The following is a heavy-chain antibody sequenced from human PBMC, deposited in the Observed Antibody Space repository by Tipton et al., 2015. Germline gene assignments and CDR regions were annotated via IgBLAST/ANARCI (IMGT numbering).Heavy chain of an antibody. CDR2: IKPDGSDQ. V-gene: IGHV3-7*01. D-gene: IGHD5-12*01. CDR3: ARSGGYGWDS. CDR1: GFTFNNYW. J-gene: IGHJ4*02. Sequence: SLRLSCAASGFTFNNYWMTWVRQAPGKGLEWVANIKPDGSDQYYVDSVKGRFTFSRDNAKNSLYLQMDSLRVEDTAVYYCARSGGYGWDSWGQGTLVTVSS.